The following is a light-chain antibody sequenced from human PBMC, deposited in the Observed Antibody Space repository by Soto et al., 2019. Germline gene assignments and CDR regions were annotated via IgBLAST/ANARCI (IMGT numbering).Light chain of an antibody. CDR3: QTWGSGIVV. V-gene: IGLV4-69*01. CDR2: LNSDGIH. CDR1: SGHSNYA. J-gene: IGLJ2*01. Sequence: QSVLTQSPSASASLGASVKLTCTLSSGHSNYAIAWHQQQSEKGPRYLMKLNSDGIHSKGDGIPDRFSGSSSGAERYLTISSLQAEDEADYYCQTWGSGIVVFGGGTKVTVL.